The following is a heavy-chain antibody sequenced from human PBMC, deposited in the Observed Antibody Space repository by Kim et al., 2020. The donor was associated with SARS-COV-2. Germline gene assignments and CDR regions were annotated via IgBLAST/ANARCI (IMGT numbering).Heavy chain of an antibody. D-gene: IGHD3-10*01. CDR2: IRSKAYGGTT. CDR3: TRATMVRGVIIPYFDY. V-gene: IGHV3-49*04. J-gene: IGHJ4*02. Sequence: GGSLRLSCTASGFTFGDYAMSWVRQAPGKGLEWVGFIRSKAYGGTTEYAASVKGRFTISRDDSKSIAYLQMNSLKTEDTAVYYCTRATMVRGVIIPYFDYWGQGTLVTVSS. CDR1: GFTFGDYA.